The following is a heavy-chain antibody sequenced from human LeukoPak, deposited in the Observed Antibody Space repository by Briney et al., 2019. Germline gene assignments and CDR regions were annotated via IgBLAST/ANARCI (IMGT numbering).Heavy chain of an antibody. CDR2: IYYSGST. V-gene: IGHV4-59*01. Sequence: SETLSLTCAVSGGSISSYYWSWIRQPPGKGLEWIGYIYYSGSTNYNPSLKSRVTISVDTSKNQFSLKLSSVTAADTAVYYCAREPSSSSRSGAFDIWGQGTMVTVSS. CDR3: AREPSSSSRSGAFDI. CDR1: GGSISSYY. J-gene: IGHJ3*02. D-gene: IGHD6-6*01.